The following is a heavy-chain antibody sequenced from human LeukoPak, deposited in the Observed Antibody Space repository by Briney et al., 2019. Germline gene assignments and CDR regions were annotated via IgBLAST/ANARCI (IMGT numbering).Heavy chain of an antibody. CDR3: AGASYDSSGVH. D-gene: IGHD3-22*01. V-gene: IGHV4-39*07. J-gene: IGHJ4*02. CDR1: GGSISSSSYY. Sequence: SETLSLTCTVSGGSISSSSYYWGWIRQPPGKGLEWIGSIYYSGSTYYNPSLKSRVTISVDTSKDQFSLELSSVTAADTAVYYCAGASYDSSGVHWGQGTLVTVSS. CDR2: IYYSGST.